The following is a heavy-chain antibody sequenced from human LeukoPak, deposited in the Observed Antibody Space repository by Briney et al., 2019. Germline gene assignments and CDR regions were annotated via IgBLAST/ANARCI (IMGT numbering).Heavy chain of an antibody. CDR3: AKALGYSYGTDY. CDR2: ISYDGSNK. V-gene: IGHV3-30*18. D-gene: IGHD5-18*01. Sequence: PGGSLRLSCAASGFTFSNYGMRWVRQAPGKGLEWVAVISYDGSNKYYADSVKGRFTISRDNSKNTLYLQMNSLRAEDTAVYYCAKALGYSYGTDYWGQGTLVTVSS. CDR1: GFTFSNYG. J-gene: IGHJ4*02.